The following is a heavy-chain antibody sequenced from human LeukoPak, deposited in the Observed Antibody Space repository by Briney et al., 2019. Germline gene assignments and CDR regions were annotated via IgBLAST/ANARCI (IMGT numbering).Heavy chain of an antibody. Sequence: SCKASGYTFTSYYMHWVRQAPGKGLEWVAVIFYDGSNKYYGDSVKGRFTISRDNSKNTVYLQMNSLRAEDTAVYYCARSPIVVVPAAHFDYWGQGTLVTVSS. J-gene: IGHJ4*02. D-gene: IGHD2-2*01. CDR1: GYTFTSYY. V-gene: IGHV3-33*01. CDR3: ARSPIVVVPAAHFDY. CDR2: IFYDGSNK.